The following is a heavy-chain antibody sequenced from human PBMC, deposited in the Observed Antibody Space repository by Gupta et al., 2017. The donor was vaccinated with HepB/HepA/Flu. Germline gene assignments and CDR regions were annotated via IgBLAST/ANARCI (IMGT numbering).Heavy chain of an antibody. V-gene: IGHV4-34*01. Sequence: QVQLQQWGAGLLKPSETLSLTCAVYGGSFSGYYWSWIRQPPGKGLEWIGEINHSGSTNYNPSLKSRVTISVDTSKNQFSLKLSSVTAADTAVYYCASRDEIGWFDPWGQGTLVTGSS. D-gene: IGHD2-21*01. CDR2: INHSGST. CDR1: GGSFSGYY. CDR3: ASRDEIGWFDP. J-gene: IGHJ5*02.